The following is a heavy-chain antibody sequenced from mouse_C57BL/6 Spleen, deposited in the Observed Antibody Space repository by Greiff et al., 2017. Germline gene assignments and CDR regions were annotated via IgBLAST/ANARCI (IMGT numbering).Heavy chain of an antibody. Sequence: QVQLQQPGAELVKPGASVKLSCKASGYTFTSYWMHWVKQRPGQGLEWIGMIHPNSGSTNYNEKFTSKATLTVDKSSSTAYMQLSSLTSEDSAVYYCARLRLGDYDGWGQGTTRTVSS. CDR3: ARLRLGDYDG. CDR2: IHPNSGST. D-gene: IGHD2-4*01. CDR1: GYTFTSYW. J-gene: IGHJ2*01. V-gene: IGHV1-64*01.